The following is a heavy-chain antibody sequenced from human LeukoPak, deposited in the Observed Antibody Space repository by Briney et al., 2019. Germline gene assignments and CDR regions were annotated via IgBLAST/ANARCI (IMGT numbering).Heavy chain of an antibody. J-gene: IGHJ3*02. CDR2: IYYSGST. Sequence: SETLSLTCTVSGGSINSYYWSWIRQPPGKGLEWIGYIYYSGSTNYDPSLKSRVTISVDTSKNQFSLKLSSVTAADTAVYYCARSYYGGTEAFDIWGQGTMVTVSS. CDR3: ARSYYGGTEAFDI. D-gene: IGHD1-26*01. CDR1: GGSINSYY. V-gene: IGHV4-59*01.